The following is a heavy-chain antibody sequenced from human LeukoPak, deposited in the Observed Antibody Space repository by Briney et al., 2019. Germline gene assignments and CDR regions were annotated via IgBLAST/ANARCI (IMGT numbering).Heavy chain of an antibody. V-gene: IGHV4-34*01. Sequence: SETLSLTCAVYGGSFSGYYWSWIRQPAGKGLEWIGEINHSGSTNYNPSLKSRVTISVDTSKNQFSLKLSSVTAADTAVYYCARGEGIAAAGPLDYWGQGTLVTVSS. D-gene: IGHD6-13*01. J-gene: IGHJ4*02. CDR3: ARGEGIAAAGPLDY. CDR2: INHSGST. CDR1: GGSFSGYY.